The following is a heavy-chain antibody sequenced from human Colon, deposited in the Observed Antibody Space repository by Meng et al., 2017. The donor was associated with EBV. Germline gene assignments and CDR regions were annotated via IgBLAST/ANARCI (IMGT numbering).Heavy chain of an antibody. J-gene: IGHJ5*02. V-gene: IGHV1-18*01. CDR1: GYTFINYA. CDR2: ISAYNGNT. D-gene: IGHD5-12*01. CDR3: ARNRPRGVATGANWFDP. Sequence: QVRHGQSGFELKKSGASVKVSCKASGYTFINYAINWVRQAPGQGLEWMGWISAYNGNTNYAQKLQGRVTMTTDTSTSTAYMELRSLRSDDTAVYYCARNRPRGVATGANWFDPWGQGTLVTVSS.